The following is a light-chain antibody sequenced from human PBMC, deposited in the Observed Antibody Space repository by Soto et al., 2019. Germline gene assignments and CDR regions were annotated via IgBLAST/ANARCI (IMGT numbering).Light chain of an antibody. J-gene: IGKJ3*01. V-gene: IGKV3-20*01. CDR1: QSVGSSY. CDR2: GPS. CDR3: QQFGSIPFT. Sequence: EIVLTQSPGTLSLSPGERATLSCRASQSVGSSYLAWYQQKPGQAPRLLIYGPSSRATGIPDRFSGSGSGIDFTLTISRLEPEDFAVYYCQQFGSIPFTFGPGTKVDIK.